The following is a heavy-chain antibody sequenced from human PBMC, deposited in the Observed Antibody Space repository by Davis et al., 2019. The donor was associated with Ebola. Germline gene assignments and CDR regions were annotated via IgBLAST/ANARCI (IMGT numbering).Heavy chain of an antibody. D-gene: IGHD1-26*01. CDR2: IYNGGSPT. J-gene: IGHJ4*02. V-gene: IGHV3-48*03. Sequence: GESLKISCAASGFSFKNYEMNWGREAPGKGLEWLSYIYNGGSPTYYADSVKGRFTVSQDNTKNSLYLQMTNLSADDSAIYYCARVGGTSGSFLDCWGRGTLVTVSA. CDR1: GFSFKNYE. CDR3: ARVGGTSGSFLDC.